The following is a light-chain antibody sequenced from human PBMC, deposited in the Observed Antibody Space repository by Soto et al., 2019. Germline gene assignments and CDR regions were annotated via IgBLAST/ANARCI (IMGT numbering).Light chain of an antibody. CDR1: QSVSSF. J-gene: IGKJ4*01. CDR3: QHRSNWPPLT. CDR2: DAS. Sequence: EIVLTQSPANLSLSPGERATLSCRASQSVSSFLAWYQQKPGQAPRLLIYDASNRATGIPARFSGSGSGTDFTLTISSLEPEDFAVYYCQHRSNWPPLTFGGGTKVEIK. V-gene: IGKV3-11*01.